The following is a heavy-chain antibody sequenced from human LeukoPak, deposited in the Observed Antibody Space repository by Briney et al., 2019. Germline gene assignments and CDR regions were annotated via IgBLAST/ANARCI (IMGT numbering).Heavy chain of an antibody. CDR1: GGTFSSYA. J-gene: IGHJ4*02. Sequence: SVKVSCKASGGTFSSYAISWVRQAPGQGLEWMGGIIPIFGTANYAQKLQGRVTMTTDTSTSTAYMELRSLRSDDTAVYYCARVPITMVRGVTTERYFDYWGQGTLVTVSS. CDR2: IIPIFGTA. V-gene: IGHV1-69*05. CDR3: ARVPITMVRGVTTERYFDY. D-gene: IGHD3-10*01.